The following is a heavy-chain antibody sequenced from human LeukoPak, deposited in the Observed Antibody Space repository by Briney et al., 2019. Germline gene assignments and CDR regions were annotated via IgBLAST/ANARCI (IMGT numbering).Heavy chain of an antibody. CDR3: AKALDCTGGSCYSWPDY. J-gene: IGHJ4*02. CDR1: GFTFSSYS. V-gene: IGHV3-21*01. CDR2: ISFSGSYI. Sequence: PGGSLRLSCAASGFTFSSYSMKWVRQAPGKGLEWVSAISFSGSYIYYADSVKGRFTISRDNAQNSLYLQLNSLRADDTAVYYCAKALDCTGGSCYSWPDYWGQGTLVTVSS. D-gene: IGHD2-15*01.